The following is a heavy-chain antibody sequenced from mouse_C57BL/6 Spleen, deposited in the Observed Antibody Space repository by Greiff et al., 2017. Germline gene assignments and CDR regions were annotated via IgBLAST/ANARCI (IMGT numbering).Heavy chain of an antibody. V-gene: IGHV1-76*01. CDR2: IYPGSGNT. CDR1: GYTFTDYY. J-gene: IGHJ2*01. Sequence: VQLQESGAELVRPGASVKLSCKASGYTFTDYYINWVKQRPGQGLEWIARIYPGSGNTYYNEKFKGKATLTAEKSSSTAYMQLSSLTSEDSAVYFCARWGNYNDYWGQGTTLTVSS. CDR3: ARWGNYNDY.